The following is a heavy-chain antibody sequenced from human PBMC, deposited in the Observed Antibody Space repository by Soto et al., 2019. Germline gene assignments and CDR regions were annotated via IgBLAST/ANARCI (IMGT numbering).Heavy chain of an antibody. CDR2: INLNNGKT. Sequence: ASVKVSCKASGYTFTRYGISWVRQAPGQGLEWMGWINLNNGKTDYQRRLQGRVTMTPDTYTTTVYMELRNLRPDDTAMYYGAREPPGLYQLDYWGQGTLVTVSS. CDR1: GYTFTRYG. J-gene: IGHJ4*02. V-gene: IGHV1-18*04. CDR3: AREPPGLYQLDY. D-gene: IGHD3-16*02.